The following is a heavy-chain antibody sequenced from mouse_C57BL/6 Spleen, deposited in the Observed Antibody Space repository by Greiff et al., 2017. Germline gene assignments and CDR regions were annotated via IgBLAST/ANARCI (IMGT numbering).Heavy chain of an antibody. Sequence: VHLVESGPGLVQPSQSLSITCTVSGFSLTSYGVHWVRQSPGKGLEWLGVIWSGGGTDYNAAFISRLSISKDNSKSQVFFKMNSLQADDTAIYYCAREMITPRYFDVWGTGTTVTVSS. CDR2: IWSGGGT. J-gene: IGHJ1*03. CDR1: GFSLTSYG. CDR3: AREMITPRYFDV. D-gene: IGHD2-4*01. V-gene: IGHV2-2*01.